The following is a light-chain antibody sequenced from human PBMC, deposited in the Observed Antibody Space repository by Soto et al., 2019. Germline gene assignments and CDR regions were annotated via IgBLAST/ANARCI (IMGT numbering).Light chain of an antibody. V-gene: IGLV2-14*01. CDR1: SSDVGGYNY. CDR3: SSYTSSSTLVV. CDR2: DVS. J-gene: IGLJ2*01. Sequence: QSALTQPASVSGSPGQSITISCTGTSSDVGGYNYVSWYQQHPGKAPKLMIYDVSNRPSGVSDRFAGSKSGNTASLTISGLQAEDEADSYCSSYTSSSTLVVFGGGTKLTVL.